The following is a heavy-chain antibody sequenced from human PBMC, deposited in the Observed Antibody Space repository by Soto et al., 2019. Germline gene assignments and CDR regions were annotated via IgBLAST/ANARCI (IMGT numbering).Heavy chain of an antibody. CDR3: ARHSLALIKNNWFDP. CDR2: IFYLGSS. D-gene: IGHD3-3*02. J-gene: IGHJ5*02. Sequence: PSETLSLTCPFSGYSIISSDFYWGWVRQPPGKGLEWIGSIFYLGSSYYNPSLKSRVTMSVDTSKNQFSLRLRSVTAADTALYFFARHSLALIKNNWFDPGGQGIMATVSS. V-gene: IGHV4-39*01. CDR1: GYSIISSDFY.